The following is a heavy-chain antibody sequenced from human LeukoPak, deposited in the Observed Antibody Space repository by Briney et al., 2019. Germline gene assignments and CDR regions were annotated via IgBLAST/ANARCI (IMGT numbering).Heavy chain of an antibody. CDR2: SYHSGST. J-gene: IGHJ6*03. Sequence: PSETLSLTCAVSGGSITSSNWRSGIPPPPGKGLGGFGESYHSGSTNYTPSLKSRFTISVDKSKTQFSLNLSLVTAGATPGYFCARRIVAAKAHANYNYYYMDVWGKGTTVTISS. CDR1: GGSITSSNW. CDR3: ARRIVAAKAHANYNYYYMDV. D-gene: IGHD5-12*01. V-gene: IGHV4-4*02.